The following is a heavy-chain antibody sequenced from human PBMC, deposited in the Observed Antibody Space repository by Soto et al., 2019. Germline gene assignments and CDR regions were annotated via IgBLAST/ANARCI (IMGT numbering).Heavy chain of an antibody. J-gene: IGHJ6*02. CDR3: AREGGYSYHYYYYGMDV. Sequence: GGSLRLSCAASGFTFSSYGMHWVRQAPGKGLEWVAVIWYDGSNKYYADSVKGRFTISRDNSKNTLYLQMNSLRAEDTAVYYCAREGGYSYHYYYYGMDVWGQGTTVTVSS. CDR2: IWYDGSNK. D-gene: IGHD5-18*01. V-gene: IGHV3-33*01. CDR1: GFTFSSYG.